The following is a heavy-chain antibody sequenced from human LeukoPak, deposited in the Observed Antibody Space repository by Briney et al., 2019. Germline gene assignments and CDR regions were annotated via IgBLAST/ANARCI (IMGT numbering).Heavy chain of an antibody. V-gene: IGHV3-21*01. CDR3: ARDLSSVPNYYDSSGYYQHPPFDY. J-gene: IGHJ4*02. CDR2: ISSSRSYI. CDR1: GFTFSSYS. D-gene: IGHD3-22*01. Sequence: GGSLRLPCAASGFTFSSYSMNWVRQAPGKGLEWVSSISSSRSYIYYADSVKGRFTISRDNAKNSLHLQMNSLRAEDTAVYYCARDLSSVPNYYDSSGYYQHPPFDYWGQGTLVTVSS.